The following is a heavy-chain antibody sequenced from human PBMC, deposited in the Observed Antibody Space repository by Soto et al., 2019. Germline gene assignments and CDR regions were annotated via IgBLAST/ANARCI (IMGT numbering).Heavy chain of an antibody. Sequence: ASVTVSCKASVYTFTSYYINWVRQATGQGLEGMGWMNPNSGNTGYAQKFQGRVTITSNTSISPAYMELSSRRSEDTAVYYCARGTDYYDFCSGFEVFDYWGQGTLVTVSS. J-gene: IGHJ4*02. CDR3: ARGTDYYDFCSGFEVFDY. CDR2: MNPNSGNT. CDR1: VYTFTSYY. V-gene: IGHV1-8*01. D-gene: IGHD3-3*01.